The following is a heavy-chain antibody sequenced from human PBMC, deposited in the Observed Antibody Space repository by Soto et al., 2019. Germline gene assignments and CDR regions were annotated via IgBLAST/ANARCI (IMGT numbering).Heavy chain of an antibody. CDR1: GYSFTSYA. J-gene: IGHJ4*02. V-gene: IGHV1-3*01. D-gene: IGHD5-12*01. CDR2: INAGNGNT. Sequence: QVQLVQSGAEVKKPGASVKVSCKASGYSFTSYAMHWVRQAPGQRLEWMGWINAGNGNTKYSQKFQGRVTITRDTSASTAYMELSSLRSEDTAVYYCARFGGYSGYDSLDYWGQGALVTVSS. CDR3: ARFGGYSGYDSLDY.